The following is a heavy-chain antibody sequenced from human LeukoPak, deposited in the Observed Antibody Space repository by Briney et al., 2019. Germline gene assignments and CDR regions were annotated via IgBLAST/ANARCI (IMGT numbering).Heavy chain of an antibody. D-gene: IGHD6-19*01. CDR2: INGGGNTT. V-gene: IGHV3-23*01. J-gene: IGHJ6*03. CDR1: GFAFSTFA. Sequence: GSLRLSCAASGFAFSTFAMGWVRQSPGKGLEWLSTINGGGNTTFYADSVKGRFTISRDNSKSTLYLHMDSLRPDDTAIYYCTKELHVAVAVADYYYFYMDVWGRGTAVTVSS. CDR3: TKELHVAVAVADYYYFYMDV.